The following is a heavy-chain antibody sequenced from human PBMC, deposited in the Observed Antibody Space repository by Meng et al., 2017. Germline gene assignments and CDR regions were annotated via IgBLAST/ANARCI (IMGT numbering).Heavy chain of an antibody. D-gene: IGHD1-26*01. V-gene: IGHV1-69*06. CDR3: ARDGVGATEGYFDY. Sequence: QVELGQVGAGVKKPGSPVKVSCKSSGGTFSSYAISWVRQAPGQGLEWMGGIIPIFGTAYYAQKFQGRVTITADKSTSTAYMELSSLRSEDTAVYYCARDGVGATEGYFDYWGQGTLVTVSS. CDR2: IIPIFGTA. CDR1: GGTFSSYA. J-gene: IGHJ4*02.